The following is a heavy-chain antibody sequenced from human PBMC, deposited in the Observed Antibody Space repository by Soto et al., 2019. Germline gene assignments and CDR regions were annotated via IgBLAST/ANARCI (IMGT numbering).Heavy chain of an antibody. V-gene: IGHV1-46*01. CDR3: ATLSGSTLFDY. J-gene: IGHJ4*02. CDR1: GYTFTSYY. Sequence: QVQLVQSGAEVKKPGASVKVSCKASGYTFTSYYMHWVRQAPGQGLEWMGIINPSGGSTSYAQKFQGRVPMTRDTSTSTVYMELSSLRSEDTAVYYCATLSGSTLFDYWGQGTLVTVSS. CDR2: INPSGGST. D-gene: IGHD3-22*01.